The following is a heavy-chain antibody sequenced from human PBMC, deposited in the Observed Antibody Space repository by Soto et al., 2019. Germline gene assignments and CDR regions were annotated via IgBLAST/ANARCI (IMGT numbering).Heavy chain of an antibody. CDR3: ARGRSFSYDSTPPPMFDP. V-gene: IGHV3-13*01. J-gene: IGHJ5*02. D-gene: IGHD3-10*01. Sequence: AGGSLRLSCAGSGFTFSTFDIHRVRQAPGKGLEWVSGIGTLSDTFYAASVQGRFTISRQNAKNSVYLQMNSLRAGDTAFYYCARGRSFSYDSTPPPMFDPWGQGTLVTVSS. CDR1: GFTFSTFD. CDR2: IGTLSDT.